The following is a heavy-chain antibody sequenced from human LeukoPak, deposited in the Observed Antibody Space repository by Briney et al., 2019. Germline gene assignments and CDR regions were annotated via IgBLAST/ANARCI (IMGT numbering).Heavy chain of an antibody. CDR3: ANDQGEGDFDY. J-gene: IGHJ4*02. Sequence: GGSLRLSCAASGFTFSSYGMHWVRQAPGKGLEWVAVISYDGSNKYYADSVKGRFTISRDNSKNTLYLQMNSLRAEDTAVYYCANDQGEGDFDYRGQGTLVTVSS. CDR1: GFTFSSYG. D-gene: IGHD2-21*01. CDR2: ISYDGSNK. V-gene: IGHV3-30*18.